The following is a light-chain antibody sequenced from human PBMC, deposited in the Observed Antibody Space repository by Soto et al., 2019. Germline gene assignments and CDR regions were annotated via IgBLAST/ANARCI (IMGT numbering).Light chain of an antibody. J-gene: IGKJ5*01. CDR2: GAS. Sequence: IVGTQSPATLSVSHRERATLSCMASQSVSSNLAWYQQKPGQAPRLLIYGASTRATGIPARFSGSGSGTEFTLTISSLQSEDFAVYYCQQYNNGPPVTLGQGTRLEIK. V-gene: IGKV3-15*01. CDR3: QQYNNGPPVT. CDR1: QSVSSN.